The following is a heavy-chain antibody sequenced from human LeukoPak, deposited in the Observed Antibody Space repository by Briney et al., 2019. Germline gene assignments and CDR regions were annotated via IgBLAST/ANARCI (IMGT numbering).Heavy chain of an antibody. Sequence: GASVKVSCKASGYTFTCYYMHWVRQAPGQGLEWMGWINPNSGGTNYAQKFQGRVTMTRDTSISTAYMELSRLRSDDTAVYYCARDKDGYYDILTGYYRAQFDYWGQGTLVTVSS. V-gene: IGHV1-2*02. CDR3: ARDKDGYYDILTGYYRAQFDY. CDR2: INPNSGGT. J-gene: IGHJ4*02. CDR1: GYTFTCYY. D-gene: IGHD3-9*01.